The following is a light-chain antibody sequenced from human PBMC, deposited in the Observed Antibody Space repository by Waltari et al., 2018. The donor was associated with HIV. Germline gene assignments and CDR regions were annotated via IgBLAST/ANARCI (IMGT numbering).Light chain of an antibody. Sequence: DIQLTQSPSFLSASIGDKVTLTFRASQNIYNYLVRYQQKPGIAPQVLIYATSTLQSGVPSRFSGSGSGTEFALTITNLQPDDFATYYCQQVNGYPLTFGGGTKVEIK. CDR3: QQVNGYPLT. CDR1: QNIYNY. V-gene: IGKV1-9*01. J-gene: IGKJ4*01. CDR2: ATS.